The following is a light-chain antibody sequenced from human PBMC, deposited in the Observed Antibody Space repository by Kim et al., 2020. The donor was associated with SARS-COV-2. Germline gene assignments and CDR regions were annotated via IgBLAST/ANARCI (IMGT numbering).Light chain of an antibody. Sequence: EIVLTQSPGTLSLSPGERATLSCRASQTLTRNYLAWYQRKPGQAPRLLIYGISTRATGIPDRFSGSGSGTDFTLTISRLEPEDFAVYYCQQYNTLRTFGQGTKVDIK. V-gene: IGKV3-20*01. CDR3: QQYNTLRT. CDR1: QTLTRNY. J-gene: IGKJ1*01. CDR2: GIS.